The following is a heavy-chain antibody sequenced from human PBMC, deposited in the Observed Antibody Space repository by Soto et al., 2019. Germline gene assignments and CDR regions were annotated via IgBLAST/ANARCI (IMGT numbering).Heavy chain of an antibody. CDR3: ARVRYYYGSGIPAGCLDY. CDR2: IYYSGST. CDR1: GGSISSYY. J-gene: IGHJ4*02. D-gene: IGHD3-10*01. Sequence: SETLSLTCTVSGGSISSYYWSWIRQPPGKGLEWIGYIYYSGSTNYNPSLKSRVTISVDTSKNQFSLKLSSVTAADTAVYYCARVRYYYGSGIPAGCLDYWGQGTLVTVSS. V-gene: IGHV4-59*01.